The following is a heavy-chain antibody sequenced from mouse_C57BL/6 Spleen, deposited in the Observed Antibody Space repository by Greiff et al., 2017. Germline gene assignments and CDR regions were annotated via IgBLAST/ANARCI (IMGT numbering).Heavy chain of an antibody. CDR1: GYSFTDYN. CDR2: INPNYGTT. D-gene: IGHD1-1*01. J-gene: IGHJ4*01. Sequence: VQLQQSGPELVKPGASVKISCKASGYSFTDYNMNWVKQSNGKRLEWIGVINPNYGTTSYNQKFKGKATLTVDQSSSTAYMQLNSLTSEDSAVYYCAREGLLSYYYAMDYWGQGTSVTVSS. V-gene: IGHV1-39*01. CDR3: AREGLLSYYYAMDY.